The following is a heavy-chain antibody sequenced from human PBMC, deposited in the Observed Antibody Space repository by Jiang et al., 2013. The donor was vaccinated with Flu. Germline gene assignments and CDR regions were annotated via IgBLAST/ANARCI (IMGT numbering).Heavy chain of an antibody. J-gene: IGHJ4*02. CDR2: IDWDDDK. CDR3: ARQDEAATSWGYFDF. V-gene: IGHV2-70*04. D-gene: IGHD6-25*01. CDR1: GFSMSTSRMR. Sequence: KPTQTLTLTCTFSGFSMSTSRMRISWIRQPPGKTLEWLARIDWDDDKLYSASLKTRLSVSKDTSKNQVVLTMTNMDPVDTATYFCARQDEAATSWGYFDFWGQGALVTVSS.